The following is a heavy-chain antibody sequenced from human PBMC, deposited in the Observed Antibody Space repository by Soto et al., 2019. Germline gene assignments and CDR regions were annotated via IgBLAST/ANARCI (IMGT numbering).Heavy chain of an antibody. CDR3: AGRIAAVGYAFDI. D-gene: IGHD6-13*01. V-gene: IGHV1-2*02. J-gene: IGHJ3*02. CDR2: INHNSGGT. Sequence: ASVKVSCKASGYTFTGYYLHWVRRAPGQGLEWMGGINHNSGGTNYAQKFQGRVTMTRDTSISTAYMELSRLRSDDTAVYYWAGRIAAVGYAFDIWGQGTMVTVSS. CDR1: GYTFTGYY.